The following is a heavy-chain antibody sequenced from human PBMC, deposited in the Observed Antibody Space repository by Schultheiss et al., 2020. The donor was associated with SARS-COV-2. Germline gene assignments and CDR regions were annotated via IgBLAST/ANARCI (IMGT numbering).Heavy chain of an antibody. D-gene: IGHD1-26*01. CDR1: GGSISSSNW. J-gene: IGHJ4*02. CDR3: ASVPRGRVGAPDY. CDR2: IYHSGST. Sequence: SETLSLTCAVSGGSISSSNWWSWVRQPPGKGLEWIGEIYHSGSTNYNPSLKSRVTISVDTYKNQFSLKLSSVTAADTAVYYCASVPRGRVGAPDYWGQGTLVTVSS. V-gene: IGHV4-4*02.